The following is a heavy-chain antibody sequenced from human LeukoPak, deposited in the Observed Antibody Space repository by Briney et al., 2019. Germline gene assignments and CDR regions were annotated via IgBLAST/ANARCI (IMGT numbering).Heavy chain of an antibody. CDR1: GGTLNSFY. V-gene: IGHV4-59*08. Sequence: SETLSLTCPVSGGTLNSFYWSWIRQPPGKGLEYIGYVYYTGKTNYNPSFKSRVTLSADTSKNQFSLKLSSVTVADTAVYYCARWNAVITSLDHWGQGILVAVSS. CDR3: ARWNAVITSLDH. D-gene: IGHD3-16*01. J-gene: IGHJ4*02. CDR2: VYYTGKT.